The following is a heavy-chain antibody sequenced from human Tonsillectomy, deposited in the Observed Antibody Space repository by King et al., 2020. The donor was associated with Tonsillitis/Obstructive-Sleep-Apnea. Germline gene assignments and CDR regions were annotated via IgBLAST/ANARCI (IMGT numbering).Heavy chain of an antibody. CDR3: ARRHYYSDYSTFYGAFDI. CDR2: IYNSGGT. V-gene: IGHV4-59*01. D-gene: IGHD3-22*01. Sequence: QLQESGPGLVKPSETLSLTCTVSGGSISGYYWSWIRQPPEKGLEWIGYIYNSGGTNYDPSLERRVTLSEDTSKNQFSLKLSSVTAADTAVYYCARRHYYSDYSTFYGAFDIWGQGTTVTVSS. CDR1: GGSISGYY. J-gene: IGHJ3*02.